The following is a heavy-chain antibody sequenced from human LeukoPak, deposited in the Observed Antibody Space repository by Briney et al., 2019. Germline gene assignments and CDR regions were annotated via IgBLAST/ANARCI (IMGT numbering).Heavy chain of an antibody. V-gene: IGHV3-74*01. CDR3: ARTVVGAAFDY. CDR2: IDGDGSST. D-gene: IGHD1-26*01. CDR1: GFTFSNYW. Sequence: GGSLRLSCAASGFTFSNYWMHWVRQAPGKGLVWVSRIDGDGSSTSYADSVKGRFTISRDNAKNTLYLQMTSLRAEDTAVYYCARTVVGAAFDYWGQGTLVTVSS. J-gene: IGHJ4*02.